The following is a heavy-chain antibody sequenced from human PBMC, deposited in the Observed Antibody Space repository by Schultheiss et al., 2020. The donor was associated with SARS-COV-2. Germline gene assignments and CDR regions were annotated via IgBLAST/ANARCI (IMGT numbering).Heavy chain of an antibody. CDR3: ARRSPPYDFWSGRENNWFDP. J-gene: IGHJ5*02. V-gene: IGHV1-8*01. D-gene: IGHD3-3*01. Sequence: ASVKVSCKASGYTFTSYDINWVRQATGQGLEWMGWMNPNSGNTGYAQKFQGRVTITADESTSTAYMELSSLRSEDTAVYYCARRSPPYDFWSGRENNWFDPWGQGTLVTVSS. CDR1: GYTFTSYD. CDR2: MNPNSGNT.